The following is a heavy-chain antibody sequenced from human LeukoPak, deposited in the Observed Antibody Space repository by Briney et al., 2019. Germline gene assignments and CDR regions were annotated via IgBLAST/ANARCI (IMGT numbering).Heavy chain of an antibody. D-gene: IGHD6-19*01. V-gene: IGHV3-23*01. J-gene: IGHJ4*02. CDR3: AKSHSVAVAGTYSTYYFDS. CDR1: GFTLSSFA. CDR2: ICGSGGGT. Sequence: GGSLRLSCAASGFTLSSFAVSWARHAPGRGLEWVSSICGSGGGTYYADSVKGRYTISRDNSRNTLYLQMRSLRAEDTAVYYCAKSHSVAVAGTYSTYYFDSWGQGTLVTVSS.